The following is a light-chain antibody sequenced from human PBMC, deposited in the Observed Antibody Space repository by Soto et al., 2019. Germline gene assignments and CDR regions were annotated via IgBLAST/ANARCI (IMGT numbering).Light chain of an antibody. V-gene: IGKV3-15*01. CDR1: QSVSSN. CDR2: GAS. CDR3: QQYKNWPL. Sequence: MTQSPSSLSASVGDRVTLSCRASQSVSSNLAWYQQKPGQAPRLLLYGASTRATGIPVRFSGSGFGTEFTLTISSLQSEDFAVYYCQQYKNWPLFGQGTRLEIK. J-gene: IGKJ5*01.